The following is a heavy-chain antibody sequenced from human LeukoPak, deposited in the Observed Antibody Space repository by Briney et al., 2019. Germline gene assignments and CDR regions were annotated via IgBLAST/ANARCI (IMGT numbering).Heavy chain of an antibody. V-gene: IGHV1-69*02. Sequence: SVKVSCKASVGTFSSYTISWVRQAPGQGLEWMGRIIPILGIANYAQKFQGRVTITADKSTSTAYMELSSLRSEDTAVYYCARAVRGVDTAMVGYNWFDPWGQGTLVTVSS. CDR2: IIPILGIA. J-gene: IGHJ5*02. CDR3: ARAVRGVDTAMVGYNWFDP. CDR1: VGTFSSYT. D-gene: IGHD5-18*01.